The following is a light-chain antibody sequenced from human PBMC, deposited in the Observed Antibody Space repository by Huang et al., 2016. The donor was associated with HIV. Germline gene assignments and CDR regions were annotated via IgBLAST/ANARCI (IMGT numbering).Light chain of an antibody. CDR2: DAS. CDR1: QSITTS. J-gene: IGKJ1*01. Sequence: DIQMTQSPSSLSASVGDRVTITCRASQSITTSLNWYQQRPGKAPKLLRYDASTLQSGVPSRFSGSGSGTDFTLTISSLQPEDFATYHCQQSYRTPDTFGQGTKVEIK. V-gene: IGKV1-39*01. CDR3: QQSYRTPDT.